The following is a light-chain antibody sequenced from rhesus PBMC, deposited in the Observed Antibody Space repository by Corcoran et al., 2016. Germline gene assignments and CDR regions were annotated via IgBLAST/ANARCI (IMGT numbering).Light chain of an antibody. V-gene: IGKV3-35*02. CDR1: QSVGST. Sequence: ETVMMQSPATLSLSPGERATLSCRASQSVGSTLAWYQQKPGQAPRLHIYYASSRATGIPDRCSGRGSGTEFTLTISSLDPEDVGVYYCQKYNDWPLTFGGGTKVEIK. CDR3: QKYNDWPLT. J-gene: IGKJ4*01. CDR2: YAS.